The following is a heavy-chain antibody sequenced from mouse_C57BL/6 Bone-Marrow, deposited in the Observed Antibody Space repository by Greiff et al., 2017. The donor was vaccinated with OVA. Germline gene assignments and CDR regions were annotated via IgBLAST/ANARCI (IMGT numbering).Heavy chain of an antibody. J-gene: IGHJ2*01. V-gene: IGHV5-6*01. CDR3: ARGGFDY. CDR2: ISSGGSYT. Sequence: EVMLVESGGDLVKPGGSLKLSCAASGFTFSSSGLSLVRQTPDKRLEWVATISSGGSYTYYPDSVKGRFTISRDNAKNTLYLQMSSLKSEDTAMYYCARGGFDYWGQGTTLTVSS. CDR1: GFTFSSSG.